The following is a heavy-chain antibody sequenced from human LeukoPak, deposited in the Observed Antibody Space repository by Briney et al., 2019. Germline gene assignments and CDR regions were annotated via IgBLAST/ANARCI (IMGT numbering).Heavy chain of an antibody. CDR1: GFTFSSYW. Sequence: PGGSLRLSCAASGFTFSSYWMSWVRQAPGKGLEWVANIKQDGSEKYYVDSVKGRFTISRDNAKNSLYLQMNSLRAEDTAVYYCARSRGPTYGAGTYSPYFDPWGQGALVTVSS. CDR3: ARSRGPTYGAGTYSPYFDP. D-gene: IGHD3-10*01. V-gene: IGHV3-7*01. CDR2: IKQDGSEK. J-gene: IGHJ4*02.